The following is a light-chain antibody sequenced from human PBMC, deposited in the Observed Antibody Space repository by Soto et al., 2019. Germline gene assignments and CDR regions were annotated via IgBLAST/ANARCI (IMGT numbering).Light chain of an antibody. CDR1: QDITNY. Sequence: DLQMTQSPSSLSASVGDRVTITCRASQDITNYLAWFQQKSGKAPKSLIYRASSLESGVPPKFSGSASGTDFTLTISSLQPEDFATYYCQQYHSYPITFGQGTQLEIK. CDR3: QQYHSYPIT. CDR2: RAS. J-gene: IGKJ5*01. V-gene: IGKV1-16*02.